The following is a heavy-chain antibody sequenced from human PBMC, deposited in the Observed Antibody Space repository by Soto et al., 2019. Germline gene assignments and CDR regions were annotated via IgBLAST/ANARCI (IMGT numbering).Heavy chain of an antibody. V-gene: IGHV4-39*01. CDR2: IYYSGST. D-gene: IGHD6-19*01. CDR1: GGSITNNNYY. J-gene: IGHJ4*02. CDR3: ARLYSSGWFDY. Sequence: QLQLQESGPGLVKPSETLSLTCTVSGGSITNNNYYWGWIREPPGKGLEWIGSIYYSGSTYYNPSLKSRVPTWVDTSKTQFSLRLSSVTAADTALYFCARLYSSGWFDYWGQGTLVTVSS.